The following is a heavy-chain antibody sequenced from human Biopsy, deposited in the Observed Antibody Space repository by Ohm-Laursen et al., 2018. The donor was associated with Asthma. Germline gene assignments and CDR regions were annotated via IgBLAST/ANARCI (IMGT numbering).Heavy chain of an antibody. CDR2: MYHSGSP. Sequence: GTLSLTCTVSGRSITSSSYYWGWIRQPPGKGMEWIGSMYHSGSPYYHPSLKSRATISVDTSKNHLSLKMSSVTAADTAVYFCVRHQYSSSWSTFDYWGQGALVTVSS. CDR1: GRSITSSSYY. CDR3: VRHQYSSSWSTFDY. V-gene: IGHV4-39*01. J-gene: IGHJ4*02. D-gene: IGHD3-22*01.